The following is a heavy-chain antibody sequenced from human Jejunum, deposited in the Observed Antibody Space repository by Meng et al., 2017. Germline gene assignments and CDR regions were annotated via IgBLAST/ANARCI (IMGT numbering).Heavy chain of an antibody. D-gene: IGHD4/OR15-4a*01. V-gene: IGHV3-15*01. CDR2: IKSQSHGGTT. CDR1: GFTFSNAW. J-gene: IGHJ3*02. Sequence: EVQLVESGGGFVKPGESFRLSCEASGFTFSNAWMSWVRRGPGKGLEWVGLIKSQSHGGTTDYAAPVKGRFAISRDDSKNTLYLQMNSLQNEDTALYYCVTDRANSPVDIWGQGTMVTVSS. CDR3: VTDRANSPVDI.